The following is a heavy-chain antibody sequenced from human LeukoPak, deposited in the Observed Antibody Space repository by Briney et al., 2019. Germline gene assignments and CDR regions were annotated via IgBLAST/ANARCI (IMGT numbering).Heavy chain of an antibody. Sequence: SETLSLTCNVSGGSINSYYWGWFRQPPGKRLECIGYIYYSGRTTYNPSLKSRVTISVDTSTNRISLKLTSVTAADTAVYFCPRGTTKGYYYDSSGYYTKWGQGTLVTVSS. CDR2: IYYSGRT. CDR3: PRGTTKGYYYDSSGYYTK. J-gene: IGHJ4*02. V-gene: IGHV4-59*12. CDR1: GGSINSYY. D-gene: IGHD3-22*01.